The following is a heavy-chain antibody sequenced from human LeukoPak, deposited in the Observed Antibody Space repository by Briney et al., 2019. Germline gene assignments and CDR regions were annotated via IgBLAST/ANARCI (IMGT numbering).Heavy chain of an antibody. Sequence: SETLSLTCTVSSGSITRHYWTWIRQPPGKGLEWIGHIHYGGSTNYNPSLKSRVTISVDTSKKQFSLNMSSVTPADTALYYCARDSVDESSGYYPSGAFDLWGQGTLVTVSS. V-gene: IGHV4-59*11. CDR3: ARDSVDESSGYYPSGAFDL. CDR2: IHYGGST. CDR1: SGSITRHY. D-gene: IGHD3-22*01. J-gene: IGHJ3*01.